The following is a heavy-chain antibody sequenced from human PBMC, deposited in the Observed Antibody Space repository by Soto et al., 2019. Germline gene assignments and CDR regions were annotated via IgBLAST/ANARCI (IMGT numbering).Heavy chain of an antibody. V-gene: IGHV3-73*01. CDR1: GFTFSGSA. CDR3: TRAILGYCTNGVCYYYYGMDV. CDR2: IRSKANSYAT. Sequence: GALRLSCAASGFTFSGSAMHWVRQASGKGLEWVGRIRSKANSYATAYAASVKGRFTISRDDSKNTAYLQMNSLKTEDTAVYYCTRAILGYCTNGVCYYYYGMDVWGQGTTVTVSS. D-gene: IGHD2-8*01. J-gene: IGHJ6*02.